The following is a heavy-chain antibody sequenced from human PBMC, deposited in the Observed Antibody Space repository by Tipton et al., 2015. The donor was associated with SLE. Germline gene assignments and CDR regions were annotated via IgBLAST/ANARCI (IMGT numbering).Heavy chain of an antibody. Sequence: LRLSCTVSGGSISSYYWSWIRQPPGKGLEWIGYIYYSGSTNYNPSLKSRVTISVDTSKNQFSLKLSSVTAADTAVYYCARRAVTPDWYFDLWGRGTLVTVSS. CDR2: IYYSGST. CDR3: ARRAVTPDWYFDL. J-gene: IGHJ2*01. V-gene: IGHV4-59*12. CDR1: GGSISSYY. D-gene: IGHD4-17*01.